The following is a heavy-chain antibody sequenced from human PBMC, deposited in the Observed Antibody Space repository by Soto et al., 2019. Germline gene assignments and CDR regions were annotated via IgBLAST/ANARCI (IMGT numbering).Heavy chain of an antibody. Sequence: PSETLSLTCTVSGGSISRYYWSWIRQPPGKGLEWIGYIYYSGSTNYNPSLKSRVTISVDTSKNQFSLKLSSVTAADTAVYYCARSSATVTTDYWGPGTLVTVSS. V-gene: IGHV4-59*08. CDR1: GGSISRYY. CDR2: IYYSGST. D-gene: IGHD4-17*01. J-gene: IGHJ4*02. CDR3: ARSSATVTTDY.